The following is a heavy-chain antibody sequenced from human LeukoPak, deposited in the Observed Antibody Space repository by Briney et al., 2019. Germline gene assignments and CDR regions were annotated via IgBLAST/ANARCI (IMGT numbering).Heavy chain of an antibody. CDR1: GFTFSSYG. CDR3: AKGRYCSSTSCYTPIDY. J-gene: IGHJ4*02. CDR2: IWYDGSNK. Sequence: GGSLRLSCAASGFTFSSYGMHWVRQAPGKGLEWVAVIWYDGSNKYYADSVKGRFNISRDNSKNTMYLQMNSLRAEDTAVYYCAKGRYCSSTSCYTPIDYWGQGTLVTVSS. D-gene: IGHD2-2*02. V-gene: IGHV3-33*06.